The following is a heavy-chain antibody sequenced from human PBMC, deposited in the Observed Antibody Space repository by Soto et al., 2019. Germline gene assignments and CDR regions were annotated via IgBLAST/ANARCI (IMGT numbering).Heavy chain of an antibody. D-gene: IGHD7-27*01. J-gene: IGHJ6*02. CDR3: AREDWGYYYYGMDV. Sequence: GGSLRLSCAASGFTVSSNYMSWVRQAPGKGLEWVSVIYSGGSTYYADSVKGRIAISRHNSKNTLYLQMNSLRAEDTAVYYCAREDWGYYYYGMDVWGQGTTVTVSS. CDR2: IYSGGST. V-gene: IGHV3-53*04. CDR1: GFTVSSNY.